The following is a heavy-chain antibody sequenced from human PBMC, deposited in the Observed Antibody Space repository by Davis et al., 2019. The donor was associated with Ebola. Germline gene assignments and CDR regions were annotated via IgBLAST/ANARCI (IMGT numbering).Heavy chain of an antibody. V-gene: IGHV1-69*13. CDR3: ARDLGDGYNYYSGY. Sequence: SVKVSCKASGYTFTNYGITWVRQAPGQGLEWMGGIIPIFGTANYAQKFQGRVTITADESTSTAYMELSSLRSEDTAVYYCARDLGDGYNYYSGYWGQGTLVTVSS. J-gene: IGHJ4*02. D-gene: IGHD5-24*01. CDR2: IIPIFGTA. CDR1: GYTFTNYG.